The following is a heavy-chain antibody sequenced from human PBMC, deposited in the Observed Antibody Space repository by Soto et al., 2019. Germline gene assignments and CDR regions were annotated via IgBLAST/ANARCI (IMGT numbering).Heavy chain of an antibody. CDR3: AHTAVAGTIGCFDD. CDR1: GFSLSTSGLG. D-gene: IGHD6-19*01. CDR2: IYWDDDK. V-gene: IGHV2-5*02. Sequence: QITLKESGPTLVKPTQTLTLTCTFSGFSLSTSGLGVDCIRQPPGKALEWLALIYWDDDKHYSPSLKNRLTSTQDPSKNQLVLTLTNMDRVDTATYYFAHTAVAGTIGCFDDGGQGILVTVSS. J-gene: IGHJ4*02.